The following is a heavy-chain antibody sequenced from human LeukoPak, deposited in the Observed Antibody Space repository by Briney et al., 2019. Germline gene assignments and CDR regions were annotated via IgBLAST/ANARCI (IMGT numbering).Heavy chain of an antibody. CDR2: INHSGST. J-gene: IGHJ4*02. D-gene: IGHD3-10*01. Sequence: SETLSLTCAVYGGSSSGYYWSWIRQPPGKGLEWIGEINHSGSTNYNPSLKSRVTISVDTSKNQFSLKLGSVTAADTAVYYCARGGSDYYGSGSYKTRTNFDYWGQGTLVTVSS. V-gene: IGHV4-34*01. CDR1: GGSSSGYY. CDR3: ARGGSDYYGSGSYKTRTNFDY.